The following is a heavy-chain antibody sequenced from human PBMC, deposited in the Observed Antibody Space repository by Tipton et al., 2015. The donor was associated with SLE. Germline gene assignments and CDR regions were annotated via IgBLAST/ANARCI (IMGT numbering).Heavy chain of an antibody. CDR3: ARDHTIFGVVISLGAFDI. D-gene: IGHD3-3*01. J-gene: IGHJ3*02. Sequence: LRLSCTVSGGSSSGYYWGWIRQPPGKGLEWIGSIYHSGSTFYNPSLKSRASISVDTSKNQFSLKLSSVTAADTAVYYCARDHTIFGVVISLGAFDIWGQGTMVTVSS. V-gene: IGHV4-38-2*02. CDR1: GGSSSGYY. CDR2: IYHSGST.